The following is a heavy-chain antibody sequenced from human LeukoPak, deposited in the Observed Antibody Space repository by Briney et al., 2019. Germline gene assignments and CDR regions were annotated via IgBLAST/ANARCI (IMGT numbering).Heavy chain of an antibody. CDR3: ARDPLLYGDYYYGMDV. D-gene: IGHD4-17*01. CDR1: GFTFSSYG. CDR2: IWYDGSNK. Sequence: GGSLRLSCAASGFTFSSYGMHWVRQAPGKGLEWVAVIWYDGSNKYYADSVKGRFTISRDNSKNTLYLQKNSLRAEDTAVYYCARDPLLYGDYYYGMDVWGQGTTVTVSS. J-gene: IGHJ6*02. V-gene: IGHV3-33*01.